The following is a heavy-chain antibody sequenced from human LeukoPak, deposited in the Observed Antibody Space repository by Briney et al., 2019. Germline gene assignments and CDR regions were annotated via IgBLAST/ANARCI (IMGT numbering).Heavy chain of an antibody. D-gene: IGHD6-19*01. Sequence: SQTLSLTCAISGDSVSSNSAAWTWIRQSPSRGLEWLGRTYYRSKWYNDYAVSVKSRITINPDTSKNQFSLQLNSVTPEDTAVYYCARGRAVAGTGPQGPFDYWGQGTLVTVPS. V-gene: IGHV6-1*01. CDR3: ARGRAVAGTGPQGPFDY. CDR1: GDSVSSNSAA. J-gene: IGHJ4*02. CDR2: TYYRSKWYN.